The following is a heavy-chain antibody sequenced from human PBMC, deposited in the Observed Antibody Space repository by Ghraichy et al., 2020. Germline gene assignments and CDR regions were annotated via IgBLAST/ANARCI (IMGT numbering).Heavy chain of an antibody. V-gene: IGHV4-34*01. Sequence: SETLSLTCAVYGGSFSGYYWSWIRQPPGKGLEWIGEINHSGSTNYNPSLKSRVTISVDTSKNQFSLKLSSVTAADTAVYYCARGPSVTTFYYYYYYGMDVWGQGTTVTVSS. CDR2: INHSGST. J-gene: IGHJ6*02. CDR1: GGSFSGYY. CDR3: ARGPSVTTFYYYYYYGMDV. D-gene: IGHD4-17*01.